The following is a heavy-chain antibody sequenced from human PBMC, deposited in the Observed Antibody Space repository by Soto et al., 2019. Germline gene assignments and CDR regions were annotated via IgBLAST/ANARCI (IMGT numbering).Heavy chain of an antibody. J-gene: IGHJ4*02. Sequence: PGGSLRLSCAASGFTFSSYDMHWVRQATGKGLEWVSAIGTAGDTYYPGSVKGRFTISRENAENSLYLQMNSLRAGDTAVYYYAFGYSYGWSLDYWGQGTLVTVSS. CDR3: AFGYSYGWSLDY. CDR2: IGTAGDT. D-gene: IGHD5-18*01. CDR1: GFTFSSYD. V-gene: IGHV3-13*01.